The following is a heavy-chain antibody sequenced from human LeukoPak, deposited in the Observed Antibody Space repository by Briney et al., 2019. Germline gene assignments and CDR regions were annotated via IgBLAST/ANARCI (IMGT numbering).Heavy chain of an antibody. Sequence: ASVKVSCKASGYTFTDYYMHWVRQAPGQGLEWMGWINPNSGGTNYAQKFQGRVTMTRDTSISTAYMELIRLRSDDTAVYYCARLGTYYYSSGSSNWSDPWGQGTLVTVSS. D-gene: IGHD3-10*01. CDR1: GYTFTDYY. J-gene: IGHJ5*02. CDR3: ARLGTYYYSSGSSNWSDP. V-gene: IGHV1-2*02. CDR2: INPNSGGT.